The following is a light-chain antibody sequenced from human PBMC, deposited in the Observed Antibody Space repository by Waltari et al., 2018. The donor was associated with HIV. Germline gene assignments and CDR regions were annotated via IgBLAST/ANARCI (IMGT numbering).Light chain of an antibody. CDR2: ASS. CDR1: HDVSTW. J-gene: IGKJ4*01. CDR3: QQTSSFPLS. Sequence: IQMTQSPSSLSASVRDRVPITCRARHDVSTWVACYQVRPGKAPNLLLYASSGLQSGVPSRFSGSGSGTFFTLTITDFQPQDSATYFCQQTSSFPLSFGGGTRVEV. V-gene: IGKV1-12*01.